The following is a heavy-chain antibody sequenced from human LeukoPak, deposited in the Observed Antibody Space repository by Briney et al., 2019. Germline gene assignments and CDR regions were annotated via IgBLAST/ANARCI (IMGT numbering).Heavy chain of an antibody. V-gene: IGHV3-74*01. Sequence: GGSLRLSCAASGFTFSSYWMHWVRQAPGKGLVWVSRINSDGSSTSYADSVKGRFTISRDNAKNTLYLQMNSLRAEDTAVYYCARDPPYYDFWSGYPKNWFDPWGQGTLVTVSS. J-gene: IGHJ5*02. CDR3: ARDPPYYDFWSGYPKNWFDP. D-gene: IGHD3-3*01. CDR2: INSDGSST. CDR1: GFTFSSYW.